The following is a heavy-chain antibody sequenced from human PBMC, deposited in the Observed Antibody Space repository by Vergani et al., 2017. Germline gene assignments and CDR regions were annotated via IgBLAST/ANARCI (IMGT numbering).Heavy chain of an antibody. D-gene: IGHD6-13*01. V-gene: IGHV3-23*01. CDR1: GFTFSSYA. CDR2: ISGSGGST. J-gene: IGHJ6*03. Sequence: EVQLLESGGGLVQPGGSLRLSCAASGFTFSSYAMSWVRQAPGKGLEWVSAISGSGGSTYYADSVKGRFTISRDNSKNTLYLQMNSLRAEDTAVYYCAKTARLLVAAALFYDYMDVWGKGTTVTVSS. CDR3: AKTARLLVAAALFYDYMDV.